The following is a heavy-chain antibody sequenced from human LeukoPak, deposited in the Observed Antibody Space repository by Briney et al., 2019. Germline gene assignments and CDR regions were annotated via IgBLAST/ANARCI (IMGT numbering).Heavy chain of an antibody. J-gene: IGHJ4*02. CDR3: ARHYYDSSGYYRFDY. CDR1: GGSISSSSYY. Sequence: SETLSLTCTVSGGSISSSSYYWGWIRQPPGKGLDGIGSIYYSGSTYYNPSLKSRVTISVDTTKNQFSLKLSSVTAADTAVYYCARHYYDSSGYYRFDYWGQGTLVTVSS. D-gene: IGHD3-22*01. V-gene: IGHV4-39*01. CDR2: IYYSGST.